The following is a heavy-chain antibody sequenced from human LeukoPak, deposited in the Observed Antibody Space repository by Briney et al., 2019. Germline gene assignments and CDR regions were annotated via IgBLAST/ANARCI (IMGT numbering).Heavy chain of an antibody. CDR2: ISWNSGSI. J-gene: IGHJ4*02. V-gene: IGHV3-9*01. CDR3: AKGDTVTGYYFDY. CDR1: GFTFDDYA. Sequence: GRSLRLSCAASGFTFDDYAMHWVRQAPGKGLEWVSGISWNSGSIGYADSVKGRFTISRDNAKNSLYLQMNSLRAEDTALYYCAKGDTVTGYYFDYWGQGTLVTVSS. D-gene: IGHD4-17*01.